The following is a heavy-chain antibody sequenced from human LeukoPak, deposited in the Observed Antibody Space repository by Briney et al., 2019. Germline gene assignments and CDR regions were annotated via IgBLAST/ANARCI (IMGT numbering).Heavy chain of an antibody. D-gene: IGHD3-22*01. J-gene: IGHJ4*02. V-gene: IGHV3-23*01. CDR2: ISGSGGGT. Sequence: GGSLRLSCAVSGITLSNYGMSWVRQAPGKGLEWVAGISGSGGGTNYADYVKGRFTISRDNPKNTLFLQMNSLRAEDTAVYFCAKRGVVIRVILVGFHKEAYYFDSWGQGALVTVSS. CDR3: AKRGVVIRVILVGFHKEAYYFDS. CDR1: GITLSNYG.